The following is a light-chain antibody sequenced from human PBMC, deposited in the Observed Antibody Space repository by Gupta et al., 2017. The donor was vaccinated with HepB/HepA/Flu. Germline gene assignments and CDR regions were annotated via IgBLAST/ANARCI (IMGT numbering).Light chain of an antibody. J-gene: IGLJ3*02. V-gene: IGLV2-18*02. CDR2: GVR. CDR3: SSYTTSSTLV. Sequence: QSALTQPPSVSGSPGQSVTISCTGTSGDVGRYNRVSWYQQPPGTAPQLLIYGVRNRPSGVPVRFSGSKSGNTASLTISGLQAEDEANYYCSSYTTSSTLVFGGGTKLTVL. CDR1: SGDVGRYNR.